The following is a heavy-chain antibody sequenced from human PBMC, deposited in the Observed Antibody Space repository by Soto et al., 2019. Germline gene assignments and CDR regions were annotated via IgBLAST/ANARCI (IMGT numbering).Heavy chain of an antibody. CDR1: GYTFTGYY. J-gene: IGHJ4*02. Sequence: ASVKVSCKASGYTFTGYYMHWVRQAPGQGLEWMGWINPNSGGTNYAQKFQGRVTMTRDTSISTAYMELGRLRSDDTGVYYCARLSLPVFGELSRWGQGTLVTVSS. CDR2: INPNSGGT. V-gene: IGHV1-2*02. CDR3: ARLSLPVFGELSR. D-gene: IGHD3-10*02.